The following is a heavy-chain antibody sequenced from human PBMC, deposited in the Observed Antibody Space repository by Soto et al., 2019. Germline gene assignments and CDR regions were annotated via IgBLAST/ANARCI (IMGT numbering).Heavy chain of an antibody. Sequence: SSVKFSFKASGYSFSAYSMHWVSQSPGQRLEWMGSMNGGNGNTRYSQKFKDRGSISRDTPASTGYMELSSLRSEDTAVYYCARGKGMEENYYYHGMDVWGTGTTVTVSS. CDR2: MNGGNGNT. CDR3: ARGKGMEENYYYHGMDV. CDR1: GYSFSAYS. V-gene: IGHV1-3*01. J-gene: IGHJ6*04. D-gene: IGHD1-1*01.